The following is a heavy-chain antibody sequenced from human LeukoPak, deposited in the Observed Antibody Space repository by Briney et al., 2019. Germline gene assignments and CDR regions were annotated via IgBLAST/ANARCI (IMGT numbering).Heavy chain of an antibody. CDR2: VTSSGDTT. J-gene: IGHJ5*02. CDR1: GFIFSGYF. CDR3: ARIRFDCGTASCSKGVSMWFDP. D-gene: IGHD2-2*01. Sequence: GGSLRLSCAGSGFIFSGYFMTWMRQAPGKGPELVSYVTSSGDTTYYADSVKGRFTISRDNVKNSLSLQMKSLRAEDTAMYFCARIRFDCGTASCSKGVSMWFDPWGQGTLVTVSS. V-gene: IGHV3-11*01.